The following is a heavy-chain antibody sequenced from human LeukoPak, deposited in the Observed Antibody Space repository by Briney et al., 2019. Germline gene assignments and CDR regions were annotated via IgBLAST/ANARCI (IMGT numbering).Heavy chain of an antibody. D-gene: IGHD2-2*01. Sequence: ASVTVSCKPSGYTFTVYYMRWVRQAPGQGLERMGWINPNSGVTNYAQKLQGSVTMTRDTSTSTAYMELSRLRAHDTPVYYSARPSINTSWDRNWFDRWGQGTLVS. CDR3: ARPSINTSWDRNWFDR. CDR2: INPNSGVT. V-gene: IGHV1-2*02. J-gene: IGHJ5*02. CDR1: GYTFTVYY.